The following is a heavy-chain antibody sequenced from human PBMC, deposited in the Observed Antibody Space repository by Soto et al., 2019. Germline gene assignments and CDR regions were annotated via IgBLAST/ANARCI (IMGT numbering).Heavy chain of an antibody. J-gene: IGHJ4*02. CDR2: IIPIHGTT. D-gene: IGHD3-16*01. CDR3: ARGWGLVS. V-gene: IGHV1-69*01. CDR1: GGSLTSYP. Sequence: QMEQSGAEVRKPGSSVKVSCKPSGGSLTSYPMAWVRQAPGQGFEWMGGIIPIHGTTEYAQKFQGIVTITADESTNRAPLELTGLTSEDTAVYYCARGWGLVSWGQGTLVTVSS.